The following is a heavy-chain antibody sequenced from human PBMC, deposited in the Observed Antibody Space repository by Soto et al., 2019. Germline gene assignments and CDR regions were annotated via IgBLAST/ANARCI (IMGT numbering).Heavy chain of an antibody. CDR3: ARVGSIFGVVMYYFDY. V-gene: IGHV3-30-3*01. CDR2: ISYDGSNK. D-gene: IGHD3-3*01. CDR1: GVTFSSYP. Sequence: QVQLVESGGGVVQPGRSLRLSCAASGVTFSSYPLHWVRQAPGKGLEWVAVISYDGSNKYYADSVKGRFTISRDNSKNTLYLHMNSLRPEDTAVYYCARVGSIFGVVMYYFDYWGQGTLVAVSS. J-gene: IGHJ4*02.